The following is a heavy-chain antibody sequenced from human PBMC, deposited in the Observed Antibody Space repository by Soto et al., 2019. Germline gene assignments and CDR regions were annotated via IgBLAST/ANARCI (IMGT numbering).Heavy chain of an antibody. CDR3: AMTISGGSSYYYYYGMDV. J-gene: IGHJ6*02. Sequence: PSETLSLTCTVSGGSISSYYWSWVRQPPGKGLEWIGEIYHSGSTNYNPSLKSRVTISVDKSKNQFSLKLSSVTAADTAVYYCAMTISGGSSYYYYYGMDVWGQGTTVTVSS. V-gene: IGHV4-4*02. CDR2: IYHSGST. D-gene: IGHD1-26*01. CDR1: GGSISSYY.